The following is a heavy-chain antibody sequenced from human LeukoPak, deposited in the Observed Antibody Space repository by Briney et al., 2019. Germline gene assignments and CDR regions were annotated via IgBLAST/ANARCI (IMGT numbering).Heavy chain of an antibody. CDR1: GYTFTSYG. D-gene: IGHD3-22*01. Sequence: GASVKVSCKASGYTFTSYGISWVRQAPGQGLEWMGGIIPIFGTANYAQKFQGRVTITTDESTSTAYMELSSLRSEDTAVYYCAGSKRLMDSSGYYYWFDPWGQGTLVTVSS. CDR3: AGSKRLMDSSGYYYWFDP. J-gene: IGHJ5*02. V-gene: IGHV1-69*05. CDR2: IIPIFGTA.